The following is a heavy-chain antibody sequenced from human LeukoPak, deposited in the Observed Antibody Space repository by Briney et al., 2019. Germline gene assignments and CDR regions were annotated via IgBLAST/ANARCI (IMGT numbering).Heavy chain of an antibody. Sequence: SETLSLTWTVSGGSIISYYWSWIRQPPGRGLEWIGYIYYSGSTNYNPSLKSRVTISVDTSKNQFSLKLSSVTAADTAVYYWARGKLVTTDAWGQGSLVTVSS. CDR2: IYYSGST. D-gene: IGHD5-18*01. CDR3: ARGKLVTTDA. J-gene: IGHJ5*02. CDR1: GGSIISYY. V-gene: IGHV4-59*01.